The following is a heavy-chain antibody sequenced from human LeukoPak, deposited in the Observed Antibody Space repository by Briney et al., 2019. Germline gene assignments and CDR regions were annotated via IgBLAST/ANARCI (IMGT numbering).Heavy chain of an antibody. CDR3: AKDLLEYSSSSAFFGPRDYFDY. CDR2: ISGSGGST. CDR1: GGTFSSYY. Sequence: GGSLRLSCIVSGGTFSSYYMTWVRQAPGKGLELVSAISGSGGSTYYADSVKGRFTISRDNSKNTLYLQMNSLRAEDTAVYYCAKDLLEYSSSSAFFGPRDYFDYWGQGTLVTVSS. J-gene: IGHJ4*02. D-gene: IGHD6-6*01. V-gene: IGHV3-23*01.